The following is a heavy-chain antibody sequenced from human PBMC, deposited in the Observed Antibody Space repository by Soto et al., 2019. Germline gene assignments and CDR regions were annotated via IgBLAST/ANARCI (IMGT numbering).Heavy chain of an antibody. J-gene: IGHJ6*02. V-gene: IGHV4-4*02. Sequence: SETLSLTCAVSGGSISSSNWWSWVRQPPGKGLEWIGEIYHSGSTNYNPSLKSRVTISVDKSKNQFSLKLSSVTAADTAVYYCARVSRSGSYYTDYYYYGMDVWGQGTTVTVSS. D-gene: IGHD3-10*01. CDR3: ARVSRSGSYYTDYYYYGMDV. CDR2: IYHSGST. CDR1: GGSISSSNW.